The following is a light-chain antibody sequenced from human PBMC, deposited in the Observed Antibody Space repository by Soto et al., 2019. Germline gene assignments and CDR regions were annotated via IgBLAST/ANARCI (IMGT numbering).Light chain of an antibody. CDR2: DAS. V-gene: IGKV3-11*01. Sequence: EIVLTQSPATLSLAPGERATLSCRASQSVSSYLAWFQQKPGQAPRLLIYDASNRATGIPARFSGSGSGTDFTLTISSLEPEDFAVYYCLQRRDWPSFGGGTKVE. J-gene: IGKJ4*01. CDR1: QSVSSY. CDR3: LQRRDWPS.